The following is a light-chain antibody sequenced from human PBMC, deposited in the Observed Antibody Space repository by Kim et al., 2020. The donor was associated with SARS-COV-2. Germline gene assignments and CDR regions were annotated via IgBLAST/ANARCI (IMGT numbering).Light chain of an antibody. CDR1: SSDDRNYNL. J-gene: IGLJ3*02. V-gene: IGLV2-23*03. CDR3: CSYAGSSTFV. Sequence: GQSITISCTGTSSDDRNYNLVSWYQHHPGKAPKLMIYEGFKRPSGVSNRFSGSKSGNTASLTISALQAEDEADYYCCSYAGSSTFVFGGGTQLTVL. CDR2: EGF.